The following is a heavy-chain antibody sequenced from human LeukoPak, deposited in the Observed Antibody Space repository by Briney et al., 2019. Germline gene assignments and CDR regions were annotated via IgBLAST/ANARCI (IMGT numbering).Heavy chain of an antibody. Sequence: KSSETLSLTCTVSGGSISSYYWSWIRQPPGKGLEWIGYIYYSGSTNYNPSLKSRVTISVDTSKNQFSLKLSSVTAADTAVYYCAGGGNLGNYMDVWGKGTTVTVSS. V-gene: IGHV4-59*12. CDR1: GGSISSYY. D-gene: IGHD1-14*01. CDR3: AGGGNLGNYMDV. CDR2: IYYSGST. J-gene: IGHJ6*03.